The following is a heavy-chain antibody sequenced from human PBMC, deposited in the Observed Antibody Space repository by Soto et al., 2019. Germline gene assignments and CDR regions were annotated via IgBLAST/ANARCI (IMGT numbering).Heavy chain of an antibody. J-gene: IGHJ4*02. D-gene: IGHD6-19*01. V-gene: IGHV3-48*02. Sequence: GGSPRLSCVGSGFSLANFPMNWVRQTPGKGLEWISYISPRGDNIYYTESVKGRFTISRDNARNSLYLQMNSLRDEDAALYYCAKGPLPIIGWPYYFDSWCQGVPVTVSS. CDR3: AKGPLPIIGWPYYFDS. CDR1: GFSLANFP. CDR2: ISPRGDNI.